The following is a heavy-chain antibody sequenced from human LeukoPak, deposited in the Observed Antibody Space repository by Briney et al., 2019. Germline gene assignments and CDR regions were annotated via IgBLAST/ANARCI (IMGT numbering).Heavy chain of an antibody. D-gene: IGHD3-10*01. CDR3: AKGLYFGELLGPCDF. J-gene: IGHJ4*02. CDR2: ISGNDAST. V-gene: IGHV3-23*01. CDR1: GFTWSNYA. Sequence: GGSLRLSCAASGFTWSNYAMTWVRQAPGKGLEWVSVISGNDASTYYADSVKGRFTISRDNSNNTLYLQMNSLRAEDAAVYYCAKGLYFGELLGPCDFWGQGTLVTVSS.